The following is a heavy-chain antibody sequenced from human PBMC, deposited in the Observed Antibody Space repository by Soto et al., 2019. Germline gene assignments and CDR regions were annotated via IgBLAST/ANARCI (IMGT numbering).Heavy chain of an antibody. CDR3: ARTKQSYCSSTSCPNLDV. D-gene: IGHD2-2*01. Sequence: SGPTLVDPPQTLTLTCTFSWFSLSTSGMCVSWIRQPPGKALEWLARIDWDDDKYYSTSLKTRLTISKDTSKNQVVLTMTNMDPVDTATYYCARTKQSYCSSTSCPNLDVWGKGTTVTVSS. CDR2: IDWDDDK. CDR1: WFSLSTSGMC. J-gene: IGHJ6*04. V-gene: IGHV2-70*11.